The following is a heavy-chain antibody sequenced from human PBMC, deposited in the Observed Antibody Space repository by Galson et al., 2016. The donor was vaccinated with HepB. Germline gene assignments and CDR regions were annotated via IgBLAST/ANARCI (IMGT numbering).Heavy chain of an antibody. V-gene: IGHV2-5*02. CDR3: ARTIASYYSVSGILNYYFDF. J-gene: IGHJ4*02. CDR2: IYWDDNE. Sequence: PALVKPTQTLTLACTFSGFSLSTTEVGVGWIRQPPGKALEWLALIYWDDNEWHSPSLKSRLTITKDTSRNQVVLTMTNMDPVDTATYYCARTIASYYSVSGILNYYFDFWGQGTLVTVSS. D-gene: IGHD3-10*01. CDR1: GFSLSTTEVG.